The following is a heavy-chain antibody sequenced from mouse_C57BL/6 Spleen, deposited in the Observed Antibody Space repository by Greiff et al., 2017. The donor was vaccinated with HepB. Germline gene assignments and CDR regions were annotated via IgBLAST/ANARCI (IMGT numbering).Heavy chain of an antibody. CDR1: GYAFSSYW. D-gene: IGHD3-3*01. Sequence: VQLQQSGAELVKPGASVKISCKASGYAFSSYWMNWVKQRPGKGLEWIGQIYPGDGDTNYNGKFKGKATLTADKSSSTAYMQLSSLTSEDSAVYFCARGWDMVYYAMDYWGQGTSVTVSS. CDR2: IYPGDGDT. V-gene: IGHV1-80*01. CDR3: ARGWDMVYYAMDY. J-gene: IGHJ4*01.